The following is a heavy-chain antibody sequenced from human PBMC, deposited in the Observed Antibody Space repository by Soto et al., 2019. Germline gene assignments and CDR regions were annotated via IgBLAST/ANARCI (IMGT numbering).Heavy chain of an antibody. J-gene: IGHJ4*01. CDR1: GLSLNSNEMC. CDR3: ARTSPPPAGYPRARSG. CDR2: IDWDDDK. D-gene: IGHD3-10*02. V-gene: IGHV2-70*13. Sequence: GFGPTLVRPTRTLRLSCTVSGLSLNSNEMCVNWIRQPPGKALEWLALIDWDDDKYYSTSLKTRLTISRDTSKNQVVLTMTNMEPVDTPPYYCARTSPPPAGYPRARSGGAQGT.